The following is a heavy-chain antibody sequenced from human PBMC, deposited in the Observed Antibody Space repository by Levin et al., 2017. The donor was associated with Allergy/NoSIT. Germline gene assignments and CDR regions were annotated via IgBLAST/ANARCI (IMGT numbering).Heavy chain of an antibody. CDR1: GGTFSSYA. V-gene: IGHV1-69*13. CDR2: IIPIFGTA. CDR3: ARHGVWFRELFRDTPPEGYMDG. J-gene: IGHJ6*03. Sequence: ASVKVSCKASGGTFSSYAISWVRQAPGQGLEWMGGIIPIFGTANYAQKFQGRVTITADESTSTAYMELSSLRSEDTAVYYCARHGVWFRELFRDTPPEGYMDGWGKGTTVTVSS. D-gene: IGHD3-10*01.